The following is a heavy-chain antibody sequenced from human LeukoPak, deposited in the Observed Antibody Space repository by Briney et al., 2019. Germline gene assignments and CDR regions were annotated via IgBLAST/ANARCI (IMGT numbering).Heavy chain of an antibody. CDR1: GGSISSSSYY. Sequence: KPSETLSLTCTVSGGSISSSSYYWAWIRQPPGTGLEWIGSIHYSGSTYYNPSLQSRVTISIDTSKNQFSLKLRFVTAADTAVYYCARVRCSGGSCPYYYYYYYMDVWGKGTTVTVSS. CDR3: ARVRCSGGSCPYYYYYYYMDV. D-gene: IGHD2-15*01. J-gene: IGHJ6*03. CDR2: IHYSGST. V-gene: IGHV4-39*07.